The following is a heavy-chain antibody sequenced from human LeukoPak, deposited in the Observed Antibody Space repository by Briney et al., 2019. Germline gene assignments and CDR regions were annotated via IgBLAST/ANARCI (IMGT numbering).Heavy chain of an antibody. CDR1: GGSFSGYY. J-gene: IGHJ3*02. V-gene: IGHV4-34*01. CDR3: AGVPSAYCDSTTLEMAFDI. Sequence: SETLSLTCAVYGGSFSGYYWSWIRQPPGKGLEWIGEINHSGSTNYNPSLKSRVTISVDTSKNQFSLKLSSVTAADTAVYYCAGVPSAYCDSTTLEMAFDIWGQGTMVTVSS. D-gene: IGHD3-22*01. CDR2: INHSGST.